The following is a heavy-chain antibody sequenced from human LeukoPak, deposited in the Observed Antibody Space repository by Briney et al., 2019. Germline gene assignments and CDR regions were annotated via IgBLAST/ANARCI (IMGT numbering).Heavy chain of an antibody. D-gene: IGHD6-19*01. Sequence: ASVKVSCKASGYTFTGYYMHWVRQAPGQGLEWMGWINPNSGGTNYAQKFQGRVTMTRDTSISTAYMELSSLRSEDTAVYYCARTGYSSGWYYYYYYYTDVWGKGTTVTVSS. J-gene: IGHJ6*03. CDR3: ARTGYSSGWYYYYYYYTDV. CDR1: GYTFTGYY. V-gene: IGHV1-2*02. CDR2: INPNSGGT.